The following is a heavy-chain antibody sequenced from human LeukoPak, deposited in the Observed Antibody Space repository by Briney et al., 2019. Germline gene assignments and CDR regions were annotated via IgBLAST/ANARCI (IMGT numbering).Heavy chain of an antibody. J-gene: IGHJ4*02. CDR2: MNPNSGNT. V-gene: IGHV1-8*01. CDR3: ARGRGIYGSGSKNKYYFDY. Sequence: GASVKDSCKASGYTFTSYDINWVRQATGQGLEWMGWMNPNSGNTGYAQKFQGRVTMTRNTSISTAYMELSSLRSEDTAVYYCARGRGIYGSGSKNKYYFDYWGQGTLVTVSS. D-gene: IGHD3-10*01. CDR1: GYTFTSYD.